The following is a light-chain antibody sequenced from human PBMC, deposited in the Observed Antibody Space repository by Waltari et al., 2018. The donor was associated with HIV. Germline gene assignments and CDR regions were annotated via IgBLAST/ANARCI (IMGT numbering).Light chain of an antibody. CDR3: GTWDSSVSAGV. J-gene: IGLJ3*02. CDR1: TSHVGKNY. V-gene: IGLV1-51*01. CDR2: DKN. Sequence: QSVLTQPPSVSAAPGQKVTISCSGSTSHVGKNYVSWYQQFPETAPKLIIYDKNKRPSGIPDRFAGSKSGTSATLTITGLQTGDEADYYCGTWDSSVSAGVFGGGSKLTVL.